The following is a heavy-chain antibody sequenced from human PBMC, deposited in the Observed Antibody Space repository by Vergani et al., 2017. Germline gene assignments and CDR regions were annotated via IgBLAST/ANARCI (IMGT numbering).Heavy chain of an antibody. J-gene: IGHJ4*02. V-gene: IGHV7-4-1*02. CDR2: INTNTGNP. D-gene: IGHD3-10*01. Sequence: QVQLVQSGAEVKKPGASVKVSCKASGYTFSTYGISWVRQAPGQGLEWMGWINTNTGNPTYAQGFTGRFVFSLDTSVSTAYLQISSLKAEDTAVYYCARNMVRGVISYWGQGTLVTVSS. CDR3: ARNMVRGVISY. CDR1: GYTFSTYG.